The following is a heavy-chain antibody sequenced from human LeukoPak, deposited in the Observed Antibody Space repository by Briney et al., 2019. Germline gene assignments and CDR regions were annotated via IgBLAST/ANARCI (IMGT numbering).Heavy chain of an antibody. Sequence: SETLSLTCTVSGGSISSSSYYWGWIRQPPGKGLEWIGSIYYSGSTYYNPSLKSRVTISVDTSKNQFSLKLSSVTAADTAVYYCARHDYSNNWFDPWGQGTLVAVSS. CDR2: IYYSGST. V-gene: IGHV4-39*01. D-gene: IGHD4-11*01. CDR1: GGSISSSSYY. CDR3: ARHDYSNNWFDP. J-gene: IGHJ5*02.